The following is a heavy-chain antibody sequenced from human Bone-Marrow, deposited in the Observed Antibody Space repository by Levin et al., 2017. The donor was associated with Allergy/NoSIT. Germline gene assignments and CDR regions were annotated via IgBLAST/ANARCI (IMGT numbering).Heavy chain of an antibody. CDR2: IYWDDDK. D-gene: IGHD4-17*01. V-gene: IGHV2-5*02. CDR1: GFSLSTSGEG. Sequence: SGPTLVKPTQTLTLTCTFSGFSLSTSGEGVGWIRQPPGKALEWLALIYWDDDKRYSPSLKSRLTITKDTSKNQVVLTMTNMDPVDTATYYCAHTMSIMTTVTTYWFDPWGQGTLVTVSS. CDR3: AHTMSIMTTVTTYWFDP. J-gene: IGHJ5*02.